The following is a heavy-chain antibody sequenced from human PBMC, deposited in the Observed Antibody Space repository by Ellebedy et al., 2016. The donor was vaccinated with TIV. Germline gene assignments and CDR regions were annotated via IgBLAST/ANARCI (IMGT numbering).Heavy chain of an antibody. V-gene: IGHV4-4*07. D-gene: IGHD1-26*01. CDR2: VHSSGST. Sequence: MPSETLSLTCTVSGGSVSNYYWSWIRQPAGKGLEWIGRVHSSGSTNDNPSLKSRVTMSVDTSKNQISLRLSYVTAADTAVYYCARNEVGTTIYGMDVWGQGTTVTVSS. CDR1: GGSVSNYY. J-gene: IGHJ6*02. CDR3: ARNEVGTTIYGMDV.